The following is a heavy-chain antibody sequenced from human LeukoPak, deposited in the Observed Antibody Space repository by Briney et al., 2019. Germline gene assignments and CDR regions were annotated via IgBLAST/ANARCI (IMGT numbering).Heavy chain of an antibody. CDR3: ASERKYYYDSSGYSHYFDY. V-gene: IGHV1-18*01. CDR1: GYTFTSYG. Sequence: ASVKVSCKASGYTFTSYGISWVRQAPGQGLEWMGWISAYNGNTNYAQKLQGRVTMTTDTSTSTAYMELRSLRSDDTAVYYCASERKYYYDSSGYSHYFDYWGQGTLVTVSS. CDR2: ISAYNGNT. J-gene: IGHJ4*02. D-gene: IGHD3-22*01.